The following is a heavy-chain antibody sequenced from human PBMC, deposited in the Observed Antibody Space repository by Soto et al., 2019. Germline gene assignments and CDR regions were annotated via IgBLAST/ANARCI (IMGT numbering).Heavy chain of an antibody. CDR2: ISAYNGNT. CDR3: XXXXXXSXGFEY. J-gene: IGHJ4*02. V-gene: IGHV1-18*01. CDR1: GYTFTSYG. Sequence: QVQLVQSGAEVKKPGASVKVSCKASGYTFTSYGISWVRQAPGQGLEWMGWISAYNGNTNYAQKLQGRVTMTTDTXXXXXXXXXXXXXXXXXXXXXXXXXXXXSXGFEYWGQGTLVTVSS.